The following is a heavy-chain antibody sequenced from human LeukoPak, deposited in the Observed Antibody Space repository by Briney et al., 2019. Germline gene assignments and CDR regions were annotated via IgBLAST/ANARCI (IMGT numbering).Heavy chain of an antibody. CDR3: ARDLGDVGVDP. CDR2: INHSGST. Sequence: PSETLSLTCAVYGGSFSGYYWSWIRQPPGKGLEWIGEINHSGSTNYNPSLKSRVTISVDTSKNQFSLKLSSVTAADTAVYYCARDLGDVGVDPWGQGTLVTVSS. D-gene: IGHD3-16*01. V-gene: IGHV4-34*01. J-gene: IGHJ5*02. CDR1: GGSFSGYY.